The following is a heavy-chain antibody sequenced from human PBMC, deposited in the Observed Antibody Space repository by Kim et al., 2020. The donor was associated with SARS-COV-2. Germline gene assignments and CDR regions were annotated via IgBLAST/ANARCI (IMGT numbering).Heavy chain of an antibody. Sequence: SVKVSCKASGFTFTSSAVQWVRQARGQRLEWIGWIVVGSGNTNYAQKFQERVTITRDMSTSTAYMELSSLRSEDTAVYYCAAYYYGSGSYYRRGVAFDIWGQGTMVTVSS. CDR2: IVVGSGNT. CDR3: AAYYYGSGSYYRRGVAFDI. CDR1: GFTFTSSA. D-gene: IGHD3-10*01. J-gene: IGHJ3*02. V-gene: IGHV1-58*01.